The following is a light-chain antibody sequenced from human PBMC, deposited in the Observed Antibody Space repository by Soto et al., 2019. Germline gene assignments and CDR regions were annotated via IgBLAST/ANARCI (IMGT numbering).Light chain of an antibody. Sequence: EIVLTQSPGTLSLSPGERATLSCRASQSVSSSYLAWYQQKPGQAPRLLIYGASSRATGIPDRFSGSGSGTDFTLTISRLEPEDFEVYYCQQYGSSPPWTFGQGNKVEIK. J-gene: IGKJ1*01. V-gene: IGKV3-20*01. CDR2: GAS. CDR3: QQYGSSPPWT. CDR1: QSVSSSY.